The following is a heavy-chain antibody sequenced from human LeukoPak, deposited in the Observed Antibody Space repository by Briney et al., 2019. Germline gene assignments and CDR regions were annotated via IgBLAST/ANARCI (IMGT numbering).Heavy chain of an antibody. CDR2: IDPNSGDT. V-gene: IGHV1-2*02. D-gene: IGHD3-3*01. Sequence: ASVKVSCKASGYIFTGYYLHWVRQAPGQGLEWLGWIDPNSGDTDFAQNFQGRVTLTSDTSITTAYMELRSLRSDDTAVYYCAKNDGNYDDFWGQGSLVIVSS. CDR3: AKNDGNYDDF. J-gene: IGHJ4*02. CDR1: GYIFTGYY.